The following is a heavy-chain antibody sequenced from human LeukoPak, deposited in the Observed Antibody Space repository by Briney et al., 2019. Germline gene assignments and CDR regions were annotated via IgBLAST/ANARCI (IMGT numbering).Heavy chain of an antibody. CDR3: ARDRGSYYYYYYMDV. CDR1: GGSISSGSYY. Sequence: PSETLSLTCTVSGGSISSGSYYWSWIRQPAGKGLEWIGRIYTSGSTNYNPSLKSRVTISVDTSKNQFSLKLSSVTAADTAVYYCARDRGSYYYYYYMDVWGKGTTVTVSS. D-gene: IGHD3-10*01. V-gene: IGHV4-61*02. CDR2: IYTSGST. J-gene: IGHJ6*03.